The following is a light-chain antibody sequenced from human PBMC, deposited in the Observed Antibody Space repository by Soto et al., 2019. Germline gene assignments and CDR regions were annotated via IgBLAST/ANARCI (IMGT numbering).Light chain of an antibody. CDR3: QQSYSSPPT. J-gene: IGKJ1*01. Sequence: DIKMTQSPSSLSASVEDRGIITCRASQSISKHLNGYQRKPGKAPKLLIFAASSLQSGVPSRFSVSISGPDVTLTISRLKPEDGSTYDCQQSYSSPPTFCQGTKVDIK. V-gene: IGKV1-39*01. CDR1: QSISKH. CDR2: AAS.